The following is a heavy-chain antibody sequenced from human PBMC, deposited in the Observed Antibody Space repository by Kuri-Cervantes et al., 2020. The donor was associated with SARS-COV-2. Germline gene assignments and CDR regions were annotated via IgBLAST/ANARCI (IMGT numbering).Heavy chain of an antibody. J-gene: IGHJ4*02. CDR3: ANWRRRIAAAGPFDY. CDR2: ISGSGGST. Sequence: GESLKISCAASGFTFSSYAMSWVRQAPGKGLEWVSAISGSGGSTYDADSVKGRFTISRDNSKNTLYLQMNSLRAEDTAVYYCANWRRRIAAAGPFDYWGQGTLVTVSS. V-gene: IGHV3-23*01. CDR1: GFTFSSYA. D-gene: IGHD6-13*01.